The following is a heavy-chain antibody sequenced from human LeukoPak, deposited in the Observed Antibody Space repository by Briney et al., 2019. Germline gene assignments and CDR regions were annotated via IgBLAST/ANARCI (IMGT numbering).Heavy chain of an antibody. CDR3: AKERSFGTWLGDY. CDR1: GFTVGTNY. J-gene: IGHJ4*02. V-gene: IGHV3-53*01. Sequence: PGGSLRLSCAASGFTVGTNYMTWVRQAPGKGLEWVSVIYSGGSTFYADSVKGRFTISRDNSKNTLYLQMNSLRAEDTAVYYCAKERSFGTWLGDYWGQGTLVTVSS. CDR2: IYSGGST. D-gene: IGHD2/OR15-2a*01.